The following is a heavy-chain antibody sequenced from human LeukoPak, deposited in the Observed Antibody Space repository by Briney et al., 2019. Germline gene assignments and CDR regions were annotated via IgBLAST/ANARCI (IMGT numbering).Heavy chain of an antibody. CDR3: ARDLARYSSGWYGLDAFDI. Sequence: PSGTLSLTCTVSGGSISSYYWSWIRQPPGKGLEWIGYIYYSGSTNYNPSLKSRVTISVDTSKNQFSLKLSSVTAADTAVYCCARDLARYSSGWYGLDAFDIWGQGTMVTVSS. V-gene: IGHV4-59*01. CDR1: GGSISSYY. D-gene: IGHD6-19*01. J-gene: IGHJ3*02. CDR2: IYYSGST.